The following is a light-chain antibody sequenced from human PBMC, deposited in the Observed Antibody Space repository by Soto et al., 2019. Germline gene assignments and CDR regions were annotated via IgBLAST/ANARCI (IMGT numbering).Light chain of an antibody. CDR2: HVT. CDR3: CSYAGSTNLYV. J-gene: IGLJ1*01. Sequence: QSVLTQPASVSGSPGQSITISCTGTSSDVGGYSYVSWYQQHPGDAPKLMIYHVTNRPSGVSDRFSGSKSGNTASLAISGLQPEDEADYYCCSYAGSTNLYVFGSGTKVTVL. CDR1: SSDVGGYSY. V-gene: IGLV2-14*03.